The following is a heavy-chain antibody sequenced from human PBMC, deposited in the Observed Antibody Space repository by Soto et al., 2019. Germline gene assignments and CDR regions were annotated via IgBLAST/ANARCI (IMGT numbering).Heavy chain of an antibody. D-gene: IGHD4-17*01. CDR1: GYNFTTYW. J-gene: IGHJ6*02. Sequence: GESLKISCEGSGYNFTTYWISWVRQMPGKGLEWMGRIDPSDSYTNYSPSFQGHVTISADKSISTAYLQWSSLKASDTAMYYCARGGLDGDYNYYYYGMDVWGQGTTVTVSS. V-gene: IGHV5-10-1*01. CDR2: IDPSDSYT. CDR3: ARGGLDGDYNYYYYGMDV.